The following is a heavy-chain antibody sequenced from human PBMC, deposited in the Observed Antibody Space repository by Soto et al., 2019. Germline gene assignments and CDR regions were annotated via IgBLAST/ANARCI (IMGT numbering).Heavy chain of an antibody. D-gene: IGHD2-8*01. V-gene: IGHV1-3*01. CDR3: ARKRVPSPPNYAFDI. Sequence: QVQLVQSGAEVKKPGASVKVSCKASGYTFTSYAMHWVRQAPGQRLEWMGWINAGNGNTKYSQKFQGRVTITRDTSASTAYMELSSLRSEDTAVYYCARKRVPSPPNYAFDIWGQGTMVTVSS. CDR2: INAGNGNT. CDR1: GYTFTSYA. J-gene: IGHJ3*02.